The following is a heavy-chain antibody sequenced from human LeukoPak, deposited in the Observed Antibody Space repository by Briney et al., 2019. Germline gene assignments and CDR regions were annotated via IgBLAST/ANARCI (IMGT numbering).Heavy chain of an antibody. J-gene: IGHJ6*03. D-gene: IGHD2-21*01. CDR3: ARVGYYPDYYMDV. CDR1: GGSFSGDF. CDR2: IYHSGST. V-gene: IGHV4-34*01. Sequence: ASETLSLTCAVYGGSFSGDFWSWIRQSPGKGLEWIGTIYHSGSTYSNPSLKSRVTISLDTSKNQFSLNLSSMTAADTAVYYCARVGYYPDYYMDVWGKGTTVTVSS.